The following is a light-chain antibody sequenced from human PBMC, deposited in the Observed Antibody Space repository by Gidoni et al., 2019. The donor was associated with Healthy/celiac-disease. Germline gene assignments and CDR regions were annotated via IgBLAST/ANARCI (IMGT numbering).Light chain of an antibody. V-gene: IGKV3-11*01. J-gene: IGKJ2*01. CDR2: DAS. CDR1: QSVSSY. Sequence: EIVFTQSPATLSLSPGERATLSCRASQSVSSYLAWYQQKPGQAPRPLIYDASNRATGIPARFSGSGSGTDFTLTISSLEPEDFAVYYCQQRSNWPPRTFGQGTKLEIK. CDR3: QQRSNWPPRT.